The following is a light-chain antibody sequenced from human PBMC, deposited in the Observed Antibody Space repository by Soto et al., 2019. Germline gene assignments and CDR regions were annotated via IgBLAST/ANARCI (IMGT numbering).Light chain of an antibody. CDR2: AAS. J-gene: IGKJ4*01. CDR3: QQSYSTPHT. Sequence: DIQMTQSPSSLSASVGDRVTITCRASQSISSYLNWYQQKPGKAPKLPIYAASSLQSGVPSRFSGSGSGTDFTLTISRLQPEDFATYYCQQSYSTPHTFGGGTKVEIK. CDR1: QSISSY. V-gene: IGKV1-39*01.